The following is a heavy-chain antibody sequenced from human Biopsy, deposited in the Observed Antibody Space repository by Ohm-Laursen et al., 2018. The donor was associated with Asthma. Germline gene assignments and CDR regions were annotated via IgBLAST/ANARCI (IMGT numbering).Heavy chain of an antibody. D-gene: IGHD6-25*01. J-gene: IGHJ6*02. CDR1: GFSFSDYY. CDR3: ARVFESSEWGPFYHFGLDV. Sequence: RLSCAASGFSFSDYYMTWMRQAPRKGLEWVSSISSSGSTTYPAESVKGRFTISRDNAQKSLFLQMGSLRAEDTAIYYCARVFESSEWGPFYHFGLDVWGQGTTVAVSS. CDR2: ISSSGSTT. V-gene: IGHV3-11*01.